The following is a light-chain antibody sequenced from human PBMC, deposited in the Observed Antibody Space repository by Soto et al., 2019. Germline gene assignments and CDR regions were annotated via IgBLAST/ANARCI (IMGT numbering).Light chain of an antibody. CDR2: EAS. V-gene: IGKV1-5*03. Sequence: DIQMTQSPSTLSASVGDRVTITGRASQSISDSLAWYQQKPGKAPKLLIYEASSLKSGVPSRFSGSRSGTEYTLTISSLQPDDFATYDCQQYNGYWTVGQGTKVEIK. CDR1: QSISDS. CDR3: QQYNGYWT. J-gene: IGKJ1*01.